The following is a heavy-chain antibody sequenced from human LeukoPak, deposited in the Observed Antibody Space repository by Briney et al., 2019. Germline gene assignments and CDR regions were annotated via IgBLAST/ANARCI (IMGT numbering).Heavy chain of an antibody. V-gene: IGHV4-59*08. D-gene: IGHD4-17*01. CDR3: ARHSTYDYGDYDVEGSYYFDY. J-gene: IGHJ4*02. CDR2: IYYSGST. CDR1: GRSISSYY. Sequence: PSETLSLTCIVSGRSISSYYWSWIRQPPGKGLEWIGYIYYSGSTNYNPSLKSRVTISVDTSKNQFSLKLSSVTAADTAVYYCARHSTYDYGDYDVEGSYYFDYWGQGTLVTVSS.